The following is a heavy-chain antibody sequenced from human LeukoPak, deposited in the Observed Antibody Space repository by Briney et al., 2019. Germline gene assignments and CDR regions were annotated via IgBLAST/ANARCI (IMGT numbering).Heavy chain of an antibody. V-gene: IGHV4-34*01. Sequence: SETLSLTCAVYGGSFSGYYWSWIRQPPGKGLEWIGEINHSGSTNYNPSLKSRVTISVDTSKNQFSLKLSSVTAADTAVYYCARPRAYYDFWSGADYYYYYMDVWGKGTTVTVSS. CDR1: GGSFSGYY. CDR3: ARPRAYYDFWSGADYYYYYMDV. CDR2: INHSGST. J-gene: IGHJ6*03. D-gene: IGHD3-3*01.